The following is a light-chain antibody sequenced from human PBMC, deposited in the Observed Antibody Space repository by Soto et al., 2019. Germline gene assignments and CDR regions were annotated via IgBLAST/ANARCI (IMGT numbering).Light chain of an antibody. CDR3: QQYNSYST. V-gene: IGKV1-39*01. J-gene: IGKJ1*01. CDR1: QSISSY. Sequence: DIQMTHSPSFLSASVGDRVTITCRASQSISSYLNWYQQKPGKAPKLLIYAASSLQSGVPSRFSGSGSGRDFTLTISSLQPEDFATYCCQQYNSYSTFGQGTKVDIK. CDR2: AAS.